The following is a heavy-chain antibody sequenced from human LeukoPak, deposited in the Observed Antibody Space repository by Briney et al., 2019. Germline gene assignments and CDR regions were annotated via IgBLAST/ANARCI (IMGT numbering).Heavy chain of an antibody. Sequence: SETLSLTCTVSGGSISSYYWSWIRQPPGKGLEWIGYIYYSGSTYYNPSLKSRVTISVDTSKNQFSLKLSSVTAADTAVYYCARARYDFWSGYYYYYGMDVWGQGTTVTVSS. CDR1: GGSISSYY. V-gene: IGHV4-59*06. J-gene: IGHJ6*02. CDR3: ARARYDFWSGYYYYYGMDV. D-gene: IGHD3-3*01. CDR2: IYYSGST.